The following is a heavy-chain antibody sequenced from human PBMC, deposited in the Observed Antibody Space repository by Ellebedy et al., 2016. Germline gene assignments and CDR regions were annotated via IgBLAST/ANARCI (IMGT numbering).Heavy chain of an antibody. J-gene: IGHJ6*02. V-gene: IGHV1-18*01. CDR2: ISVYNGNR. Sequence: ASVKVSXXASGYTFTSYGISWVRQAPGEGLEWMGWISVYNGNRNYAQKFQGRVTMTTDTSTSTAYMELRSLRSDDTAVYYCARDFMVRGVIDYYYGMDVWGQGTTVTVSS. D-gene: IGHD3-10*01. CDR3: ARDFMVRGVIDYYYGMDV. CDR1: GYTFTSYG.